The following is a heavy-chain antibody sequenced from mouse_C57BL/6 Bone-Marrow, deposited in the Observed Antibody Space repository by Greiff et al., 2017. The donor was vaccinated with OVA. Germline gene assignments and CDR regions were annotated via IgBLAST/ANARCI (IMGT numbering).Heavy chain of an antibody. J-gene: IGHJ4*01. D-gene: IGHD1-1*01. V-gene: IGHV1-62-2*01. CDR3: ARHEEDYYGSSLYAMDY. CDR2: FYPGSGSI. Sequence: QVQLQQSGAELVKPGASVKVSCKASGYTFTEYTIHWVKQRSGQGLEWIGWFYPGSGSIKYNEKFKDKATLTADKSSSTVYMELSRLTSEDSAVYFCARHEEDYYGSSLYAMDYWGQGTSVTVSS. CDR1: GYTFTEYT.